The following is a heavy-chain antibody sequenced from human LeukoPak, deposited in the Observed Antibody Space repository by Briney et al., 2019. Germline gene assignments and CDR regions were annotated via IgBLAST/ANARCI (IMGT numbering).Heavy chain of an antibody. CDR2: IYYSGTT. Sequence: SETLSLTCTVSGGSISSYYWSWIRQPPGKGLEWIGYIYYSGTTSYNPSLKSRVTISVDTSKNQFSLKLTSVTAADRAVYYCAGGSGLPHFDYWGQGTLVTVSS. CDR1: GGSISSYY. D-gene: IGHD3-10*01. CDR3: AGGSGLPHFDY. J-gene: IGHJ4*02. V-gene: IGHV4-59*01.